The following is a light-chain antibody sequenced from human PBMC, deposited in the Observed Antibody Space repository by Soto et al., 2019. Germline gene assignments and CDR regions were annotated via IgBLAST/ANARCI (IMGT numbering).Light chain of an antibody. CDR1: QSVSSY. V-gene: IGKV3-11*01. Sequence: EIVLTQSPATLSLSPGERATLSCRASQSVSSYLAWYQQKAGQAPRLLIYEASNRATGIPVRFSGSGSGTDFTLTISSLEPEDFAVYYGQQRSNWPITFGQGTRLEIK. CDR3: QQRSNWPIT. J-gene: IGKJ5*01. CDR2: EAS.